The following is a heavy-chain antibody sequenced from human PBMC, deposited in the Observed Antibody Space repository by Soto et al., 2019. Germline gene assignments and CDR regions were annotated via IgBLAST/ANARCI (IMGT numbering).Heavy chain of an antibody. CDR2: IWYDGSNK. CDR3: ARDWIAAAGLNAFDI. J-gene: IGHJ3*02. D-gene: IGHD6-13*01. CDR1: GFTFTTAW. V-gene: IGHV3-33*08. Sequence: GGSLRLSCAACGFTFTTAWINWVRQAPGKGLEWVAVIWYDGSNKYYADSVKGRFTISRDNSKNTLYLQMNSLRAEDTAVYYCARDWIAAAGLNAFDIWGQGTMVTVSS.